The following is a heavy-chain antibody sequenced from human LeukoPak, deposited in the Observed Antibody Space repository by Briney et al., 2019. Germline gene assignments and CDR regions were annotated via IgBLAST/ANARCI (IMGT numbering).Heavy chain of an antibody. CDR3: ARGGRVYYYYYMDV. J-gene: IGHJ6*03. CDR1: GGSISSYY. CDR2: IYTSGST. V-gene: IGHV4-4*07. Sequence: PSETLSLTCTVSGGSISSYYWSRIRQPAGKGLEWIGRIYTSGSTNYNPSLKSRVTMSVDTSKNQFSLKLSSVTAADTAVYYCARGGRVYYYYYMDVWGKGTTVTISS.